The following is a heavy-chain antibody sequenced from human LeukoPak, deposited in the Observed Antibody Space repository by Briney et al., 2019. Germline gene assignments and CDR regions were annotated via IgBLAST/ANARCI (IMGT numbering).Heavy chain of an antibody. CDR2: INADGSTT. D-gene: IGHD3-9*01. Sequence: GGSLRLSCAASGFTFCNSWVHWVRQAPGKGLVWVSLINADGSTTSYADSVKGRFTISRDNAKKTMYLQMKSLSVEETAVYYCASYDILTGYYERGDYWGQGTLVTVSS. V-gene: IGHV3-74*01. J-gene: IGHJ4*02. CDR3: ASYDILTGYYERGDY. CDR1: GFTFCNSW.